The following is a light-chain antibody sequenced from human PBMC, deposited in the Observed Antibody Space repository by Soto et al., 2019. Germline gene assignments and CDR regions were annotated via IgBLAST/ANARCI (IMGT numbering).Light chain of an antibody. J-gene: IGLJ3*02. V-gene: IGLV1-40*01. CDR3: QSYDSSLSGWV. Sequence: QSVLTQPTSVSGAPGQRVTISCDGSSSNIGAGFDVYWHQQLPGTAPKPLIYDNINRPSGVPDRFSGSKSGTSASLAITGLQTEDEADYYCQSYDSSLSGWVFGGGTKLTVL. CDR1: SSNIGAGFD. CDR2: DNI.